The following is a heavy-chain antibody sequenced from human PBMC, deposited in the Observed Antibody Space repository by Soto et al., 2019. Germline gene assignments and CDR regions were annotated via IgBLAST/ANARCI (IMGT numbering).Heavy chain of an antibody. CDR3: ARPVVQWVGNDAFDI. J-gene: IGHJ3*02. D-gene: IGHD6-19*01. Sequence: SETLSLTCTVSGDSIGSSSYYWGWIRQPPGKGLEWIGTFYYSGGSYYNPSLKSRVTIFADTSKNQFSLKLSSVTAADTAIYYCARPVVQWVGNDAFDIWGQGTMVTVSS. CDR2: FYYSGGS. V-gene: IGHV4-39*01. CDR1: GDSIGSSSYY.